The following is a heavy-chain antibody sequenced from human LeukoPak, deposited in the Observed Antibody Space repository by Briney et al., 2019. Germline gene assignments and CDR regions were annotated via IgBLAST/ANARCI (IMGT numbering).Heavy chain of an antibody. V-gene: IGHV5-51*01. CDR2: IFPGDSDT. J-gene: IGHJ4*02. D-gene: IGHD1/OR15-1a*01. CDR3: ATSESQTRFDY. Sequence: GESLKISCKGSGYSFTSYWIGWVRQMPGKGLEWIGIIFPGDSDTTYSPSLQGQVTISADKSINTAYLQWSSLRASDTAMYYCATSESQTRFDYWGQGTPVTVSS. CDR1: GYSFTSYW.